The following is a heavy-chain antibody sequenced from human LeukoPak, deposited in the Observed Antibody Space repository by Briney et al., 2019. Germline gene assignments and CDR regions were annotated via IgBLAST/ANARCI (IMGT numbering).Heavy chain of an antibody. CDR1: GFPFNTYG. CDR3: ARDGRTYSDFWSNYYHAMDV. CDR2: IWFDGSKQ. V-gene: IGHV3-33*01. Sequence: PGRSLKLSCAASGFPFNTYGVHWVRQPPGKGLEWVALIWFDGSKQYYGDSVKGRFIVSRDNSRNTVYLQMNSLRAEDTAVYYCARDGRTYSDFWSNYYHAMDVWGQGTTVAVSS. J-gene: IGHJ6*02. D-gene: IGHD3-3*01.